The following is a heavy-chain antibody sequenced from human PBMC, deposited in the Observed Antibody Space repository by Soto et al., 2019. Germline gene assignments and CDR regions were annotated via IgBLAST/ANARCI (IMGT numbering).Heavy chain of an antibody. CDR1: GGSISSSSYY. J-gene: IGHJ5*02. CDR2: IYYSGST. V-gene: IGHV4-39*07. CDR3: ARVTQSTGIAVPGQFDP. Sequence: PSETLSLTCTVSGGSISSSSYYWGWIRQPPGKGLEWIGSIYYSGSTNYNPSLKSRVTISVDTSKNQFSLKLSSVTAADTAVYYCARVTQSTGIAVPGQFDPWGQGTLVTVSS. D-gene: IGHD6-19*01.